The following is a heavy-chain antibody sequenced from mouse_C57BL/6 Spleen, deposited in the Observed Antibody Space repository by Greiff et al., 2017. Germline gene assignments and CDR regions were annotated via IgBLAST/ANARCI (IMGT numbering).Heavy chain of an antibody. D-gene: IGHD4-1*01. CDR2: IDPSDSET. CDR3: ARGPAGWDNFDY. Sequence: QVQLQQPGAELVRPGSSVKLSCKASGYTFTSYWMHWVKQRPIQGLEWIGNIDPSDSETHYNQKFKDKATLTVDKSSSTAYMQLSSLTSEDSAVYYCARGPAGWDNFDYWGQGTTLTVSS. CDR1: GYTFTSYW. V-gene: IGHV1-52*01. J-gene: IGHJ2*01.